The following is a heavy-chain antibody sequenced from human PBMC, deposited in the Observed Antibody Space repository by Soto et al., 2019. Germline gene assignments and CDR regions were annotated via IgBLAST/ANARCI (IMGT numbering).Heavy chain of an antibody. Sequence: SETLSLTCSVSGDSISRIDYYWTWIRQHPEKGLEWIGNIYFRGNTYYSPSLESRLTISVDTSKNQFSLKLTSATAADTAVYYCAREGGSYDSGGYLIRGAFDIWGQGTMVTV. CDR1: GDSISRIDYY. CDR2: IYFRGNT. D-gene: IGHD3-22*01. CDR3: AREGGSYDSGGYLIRGAFDI. V-gene: IGHV4-31*03. J-gene: IGHJ3*02.